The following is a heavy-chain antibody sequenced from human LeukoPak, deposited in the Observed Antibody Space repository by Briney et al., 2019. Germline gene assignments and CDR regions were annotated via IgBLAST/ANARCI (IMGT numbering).Heavy chain of an antibody. J-gene: IGHJ3*02. D-gene: IGHD3-10*01. CDR3: AKDLLGSGARGAFDI. V-gene: IGHV3-23*01. Sequence: GGSLRLSCAASGFNFSYFAMSWVRQAPGKGLEWVSSVSGSGGSTYYVDSEKGRLTISRDNSKNTLYLQMNSLRAEDTAVYYCAKDLLGSGARGAFDIWGQGTMVTVPS. CDR2: VSGSGGST. CDR1: GFNFSYFA.